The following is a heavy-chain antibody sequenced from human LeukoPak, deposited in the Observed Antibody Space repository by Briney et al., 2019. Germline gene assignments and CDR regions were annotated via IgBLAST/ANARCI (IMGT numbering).Heavy chain of an antibody. Sequence: SEPLSLPCAVYIGSLCGYYGSWIRQPPGKGLEWLGEIFHSGSTKYNPSLRSQVTISVDKSKHQFSLKLTSVTAADTAMYYGARAAGSNNYFDPWGQGTLVTVSS. CDR1: IGSLCGYY. D-gene: IGHD6-19*01. CDR2: IFHSGST. CDR3: ARAAGSNNYFDP. J-gene: IGHJ5*02. V-gene: IGHV4-34*12.